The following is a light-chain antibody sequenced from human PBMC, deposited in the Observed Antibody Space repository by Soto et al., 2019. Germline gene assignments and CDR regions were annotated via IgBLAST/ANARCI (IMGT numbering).Light chain of an antibody. CDR1: QSISTN. Sequence: EIVMTQSPATLSVSPGERATLSCRASQSISTNLAWYHHKPGQPPRLLIYHASTRATGIPARFSGSGSGTEFTLTISSLQSEDFAVYYCQQYNNWPPEYTFGQGTKREI. CDR2: HAS. CDR3: QQYNNWPPEYT. V-gene: IGKV3-15*01. J-gene: IGKJ2*01.